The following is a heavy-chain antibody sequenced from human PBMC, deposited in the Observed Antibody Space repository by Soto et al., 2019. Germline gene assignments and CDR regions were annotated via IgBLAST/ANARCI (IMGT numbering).Heavy chain of an antibody. CDR1: GGSISSGGYY. V-gene: IGHV4-31*03. Sequence: PSETLSLTCTVSGGSISSGGYYWSWIRQHPGKSLEWIGYIYYSGSTYYNPSLKSRVTISVDTSKNQFSLKLSSVTAADTAVYYCARAAAGTIREFDYWGQGTLVTVSS. D-gene: IGHD6-13*01. J-gene: IGHJ4*02. CDR2: IYYSGST. CDR3: ARAAAGTIREFDY.